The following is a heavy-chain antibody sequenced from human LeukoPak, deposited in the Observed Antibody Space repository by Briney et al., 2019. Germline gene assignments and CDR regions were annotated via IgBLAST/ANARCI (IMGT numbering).Heavy chain of an antibody. D-gene: IGHD1-26*01. CDR2: ISASGHIS. J-gene: IGHJ4*02. CDR3: AKGFGGGATDVVYY. Sequence: GGSLRLSCAASGITFSSYAISWVRQAPGKGLEWVSIISASGHISNYAEFVKGRFTISRDNSKNTLYLQMNSLRVEDTAIYYCAKGFGGGATDVVYYWGQGTLVTVSS. V-gene: IGHV3-23*01. CDR1: GITFSSYA.